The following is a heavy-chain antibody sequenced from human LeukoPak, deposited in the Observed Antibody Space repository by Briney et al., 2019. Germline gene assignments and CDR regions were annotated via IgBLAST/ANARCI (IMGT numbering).Heavy chain of an antibody. V-gene: IGHV4-59*01. CDR1: GRSISSYY. CDR3: ARILISGYRYSYYSMDV. D-gene: IGHD5-18*01. Sequence: PWETLSLTCTVSGRSISSYYGSSVRQPPGRGLGGGGCIYYSGSTNYNPSLKSRVTISVDTSTNQFSLKLSSVTAADTAVYYCARILISGYRYSYYSMDVSGKGTTVTVSS. J-gene: IGHJ6*03. CDR2: IYYSGST.